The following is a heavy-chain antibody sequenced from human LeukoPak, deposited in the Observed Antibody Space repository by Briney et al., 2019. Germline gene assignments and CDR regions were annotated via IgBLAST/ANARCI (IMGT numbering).Heavy chain of an antibody. D-gene: IGHD3-22*01. V-gene: IGHV1-69*05. CDR2: IIPIFGTA. Sequence: SVKVPCKASGGTFSSYAISWVRQAPGQGLEWMGGIIPIFGTANYAQKFQGRVTITTDESTSTAYMELSSLRSEDTAVYYCARHGVPFSSGSYFDYWGQGTLVTVSS. J-gene: IGHJ4*02. CDR1: GGTFSSYA. CDR3: ARHGVPFSSGSYFDY.